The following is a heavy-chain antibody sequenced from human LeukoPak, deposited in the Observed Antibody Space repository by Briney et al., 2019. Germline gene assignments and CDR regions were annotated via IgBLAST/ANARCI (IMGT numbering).Heavy chain of an antibody. CDR3: AKGFYYCSDGCPQYYYYMDV. Sequence: PGGSLRLSCAASGFTFSRHGMHWVRQAPGKGLEWVAFIRYDGSDKYYADSVKGRFTISRDNSENTLYLQMNSLGPEDTAVYYCAKGFYYCSDGCPQYYYYMDVWGKGTTVIVSS. D-gene: IGHD2-15*01. CDR1: GFTFSRHG. J-gene: IGHJ6*03. V-gene: IGHV3-30*02. CDR2: IRYDGSDK.